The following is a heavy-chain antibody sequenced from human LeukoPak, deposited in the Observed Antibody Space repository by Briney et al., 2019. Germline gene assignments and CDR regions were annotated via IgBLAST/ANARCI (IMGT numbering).Heavy chain of an antibody. CDR3: ARERDATYGDYEGTFDY. CDR2: ISGSGGST. Sequence: GGSLRLSCAASGFTFSSYAMSWVRQAPGKGLEWVSAISGSGGSTYYADSVKGRFTISRDNSKNTLYLQMNSLRAEDTAVYYCARERDATYGDYEGTFDYWGQGTLVTVSS. CDR1: GFTFSSYA. D-gene: IGHD4-17*01. V-gene: IGHV3-23*01. J-gene: IGHJ4*02.